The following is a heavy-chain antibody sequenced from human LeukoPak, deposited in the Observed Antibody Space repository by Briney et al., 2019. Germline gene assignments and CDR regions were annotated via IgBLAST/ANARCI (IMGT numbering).Heavy chain of an antibody. D-gene: IGHD5-18*01. CDR2: ISSSSSYI. J-gene: IGHJ5*02. CDR1: GFTFSSYS. Sequence: GGSLRLSCAASGFTFSSYSMNWVRQAPGKGLEWVSSISSSSSYIYYADSVKGRFTISRDNAKNSLYLQMNSLRAEDTAVYYCARSGYSYGSLLRGIDPWGQGTLVTVSS. CDR3: ARSGYSYGSLLRGIDP. V-gene: IGHV3-21*01.